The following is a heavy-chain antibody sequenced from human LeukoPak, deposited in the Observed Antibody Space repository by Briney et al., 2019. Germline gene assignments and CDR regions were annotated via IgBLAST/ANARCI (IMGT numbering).Heavy chain of an antibody. V-gene: IGHV3-23*01. D-gene: IGHD1-26*01. Sequence: GGSLRLSCAASGFTFSSYAMSWVRQAPGKGLEWVSDISGSGGSTYYADSVKGRFTISRDNSKNTLYLQMNSLRAEDTAVYYCAKEGIVGATARSYFDYWGQGTLVTVST. CDR3: AKEGIVGATARSYFDY. J-gene: IGHJ4*02. CDR1: GFTFSSYA. CDR2: ISGSGGST.